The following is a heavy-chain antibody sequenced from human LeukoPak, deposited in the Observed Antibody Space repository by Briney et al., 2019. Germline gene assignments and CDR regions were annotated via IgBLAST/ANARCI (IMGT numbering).Heavy chain of an antibody. CDR3: ASGGDYSNYPDAFDI. CDR1: GGSISSSSYY. V-gene: IGHV4-39*01. J-gene: IGHJ3*02. Sequence: PSETLSLTCTVSGGSISSSSYYWGWIRQPPGKGLEWIGSIYYSGSTYYNPSLKSRVTISVDTSKNQFSLKLSSVTAADTAVYYCASGGDYSNYPDAFDIWGQGTMVTVSS. CDR2: IYYSGST. D-gene: IGHD4-11*01.